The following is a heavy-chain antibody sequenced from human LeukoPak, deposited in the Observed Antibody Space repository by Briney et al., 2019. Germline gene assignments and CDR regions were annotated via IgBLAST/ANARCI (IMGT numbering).Heavy chain of an antibody. D-gene: IGHD2-15*01. CDR3: AKDRGGSTSFDY. V-gene: IGHV3-43*02. J-gene: IGHJ4*02. CDR1: GFTFDDYA. Sequence: GGSLRLSCAASGFTFDDYAMHWVRQAPGKGLEWVSLISGDGGSTYYADSVKGRFTISRDNSKNSLYLQMNSLRAEDTAVYYCAKDRGGSTSFDYWGQGTLVTVSS. CDR2: ISGDGGST.